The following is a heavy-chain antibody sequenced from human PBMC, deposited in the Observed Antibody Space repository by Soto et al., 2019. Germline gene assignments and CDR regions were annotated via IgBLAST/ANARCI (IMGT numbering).Heavy chain of an antibody. J-gene: IGHJ6*02. CDR2: ISYDGSNK. V-gene: IGHV3-30*18. D-gene: IGHD3-22*01. Sequence: GGSLRLSCAASGFTFSSYGMHWVRQAPGKGLEWVAVISYDGSNKYYADSVKGRFTISRDNSKNTLYLQMNSLRAEDTAVYYCAKDTGYSSGYPVYYYGMDVWGQGTTVTVSS. CDR1: GFTFSSYG. CDR3: AKDTGYSSGYPVYYYGMDV.